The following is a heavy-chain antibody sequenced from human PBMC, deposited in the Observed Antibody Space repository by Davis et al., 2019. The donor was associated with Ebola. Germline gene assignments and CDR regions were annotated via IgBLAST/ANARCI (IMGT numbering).Heavy chain of an antibody. Sequence: ASVKVSCKASGYIFTNHAMHWVRQAPGQRLEWMGWISTGNGNARYSQKFQGRVTITRDTSATTAYMELSSLRSEDTAVYYCARLGTSADYDAMDVWGQGTTVTVSS. V-gene: IGHV1-3*04. D-gene: IGHD4/OR15-4a*01. CDR2: ISTGNGNA. J-gene: IGHJ6*02. CDR1: GYIFTNHA. CDR3: ARLGTSADYDAMDV.